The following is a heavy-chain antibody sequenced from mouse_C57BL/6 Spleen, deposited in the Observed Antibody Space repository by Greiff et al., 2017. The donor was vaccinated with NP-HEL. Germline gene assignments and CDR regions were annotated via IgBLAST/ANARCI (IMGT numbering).Heavy chain of an antibody. V-gene: IGHV1-69*01. CDR2: IDPSDSYT. CDR1: GYTFTSYW. Sequence: QVQLQQPGAELVMPGASVKLSCKASGYTFTSYWMHWVKQRPGPGLEWIGEIDPSDSYTNYNQKFKGKSTLTVDKSSSTAYMQLSSLTSEDSAVYYCARDYGSSSPFAYWGQGTLVTVSA. J-gene: IGHJ3*01. D-gene: IGHD1-1*01. CDR3: ARDYGSSSPFAY.